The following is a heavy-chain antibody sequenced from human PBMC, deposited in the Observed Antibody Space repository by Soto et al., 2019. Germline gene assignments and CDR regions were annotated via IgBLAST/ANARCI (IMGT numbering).Heavy chain of an antibody. D-gene: IGHD6-13*01. CDR1: GYTFTSYG. CDR2: ISAYNGNT. CDR3: ARGLGSWPRVGFEH. Sequence: ASVKVSCKASGYTFTSYGISWVRQAPGQGLEWMGWISAYNGNTNYAQKLQGRVTMTTETSTSTAYMELRSLRSDDTAVYYCARGLGSWPRVGFEHWGQGTLVTVSA. V-gene: IGHV1-18*04. J-gene: IGHJ5*02.